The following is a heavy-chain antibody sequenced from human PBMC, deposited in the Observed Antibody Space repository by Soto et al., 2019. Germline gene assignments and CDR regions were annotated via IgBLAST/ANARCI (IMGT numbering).Heavy chain of an antibody. V-gene: IGHV2-5*02. D-gene: IGHD3-10*01. CDR1: GFSLSTSGVG. J-gene: IGHJ5*02. CDR3: AHIPNYYPYNWFDP. CDR2: IYWDDDK. Sequence: QITLKESGPTLVKPTQTLTLTCTFSGFSLSTSGVGVAWIRQPPGKALECLALIYWDDDKRYSPSLKSRLTISKDTSKNQVVLTMTNMDPVDTATYYRAHIPNYYPYNWFDPWGQGTLVTVSS.